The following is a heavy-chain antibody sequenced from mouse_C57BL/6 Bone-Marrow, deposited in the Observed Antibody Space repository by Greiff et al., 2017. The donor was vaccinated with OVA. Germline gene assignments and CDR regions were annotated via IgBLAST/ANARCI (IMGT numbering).Heavy chain of an antibody. D-gene: IGHD2-3*01. CDR1: GYTFTTYP. Sequence: LVESGAELVKPGASVKMSCKASGYTFTTYPIEWMKQNHGKSLEWIGNFHPYNDDTKYNEKFKGKATLTVEKSSSTVYLELSRLTSDDSAVYYCARGGFYDGYYEGYFDVWGTGTTVTVSS. J-gene: IGHJ1*03. CDR2: FHPYNDDT. V-gene: IGHV1-47*01. CDR3: ARGGFYDGYYEGYFDV.